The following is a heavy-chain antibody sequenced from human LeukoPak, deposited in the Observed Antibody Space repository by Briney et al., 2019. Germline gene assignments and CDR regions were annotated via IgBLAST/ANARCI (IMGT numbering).Heavy chain of an antibody. CDR1: GFTFSHFW. Sequence: GGSLRLSCAASGFTFSHFWMSWVRQAPGKGLEWVAYIKKTGSETYYVDSVKGRFTISRDNSKNTLYLQMNSLRAEDTAVYYCAKVSIVDYDFWSGYYIGLDYWGQGTLVTVSS. D-gene: IGHD3-3*01. CDR2: IKKTGSET. V-gene: IGHV3-7*03. J-gene: IGHJ4*02. CDR3: AKVSIVDYDFWSGYYIGLDY.